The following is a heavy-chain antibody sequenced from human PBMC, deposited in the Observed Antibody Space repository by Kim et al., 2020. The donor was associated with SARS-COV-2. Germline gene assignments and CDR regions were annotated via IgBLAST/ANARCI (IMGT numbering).Heavy chain of an antibody. CDR2: ISYDGSNK. CDR3: ARPNTVLMVRVPMDV. V-gene: IGHV3-30-3*01. D-gene: IGHD3-10*01. Sequence: GGSLRLSCAASGFTFSSYAMHWVRQAPGKGLEWVAVISYDGSNKYYADSVKGRFTISRDNSKNTLYLQMNSLRAEDTAVYYCARPNTVLMVRVPMDVWGQGTTVTVSS. CDR1: GFTFSSYA. J-gene: IGHJ6*02.